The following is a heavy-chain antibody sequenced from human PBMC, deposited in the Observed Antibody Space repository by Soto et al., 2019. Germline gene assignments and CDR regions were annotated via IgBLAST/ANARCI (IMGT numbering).Heavy chain of an antibody. D-gene: IGHD5-18*01. CDR3: ATIQLWTPNWFAP. Sequence: ASVKVSCKASGYTVTSFGVSWVRQAPGQGLEWMGWISAYNGNTNYAQKLQGRVTMTTDTSTSTAYMELRSLRSDDTAVYYCATIQLWTPNWFAPWGQGTLVTVSS. J-gene: IGHJ5*02. CDR1: GYTVTSFG. V-gene: IGHV1-18*01. CDR2: ISAYNGNT.